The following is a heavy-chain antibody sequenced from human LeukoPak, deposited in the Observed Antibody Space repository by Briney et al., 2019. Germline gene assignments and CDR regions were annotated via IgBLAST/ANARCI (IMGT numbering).Heavy chain of an antibody. D-gene: IGHD3-9*01. CDR2: TYYRSKWIN. CDR1: GDSVSVKSDV. J-gene: IGHJ3*02. V-gene: IGHV6-1*01. CDR3: ARDADWAYDAFDI. Sequence: KYSQTLSLTCAISGDSVSVKSDVWNWIRQSPSRGLEWLGGTYYRSKWINDYATSVKSRIIISPDTSKNQFSLHLNSVTPEDTAVYYCARDADWAYDAFDIWGQGTMVTVSS.